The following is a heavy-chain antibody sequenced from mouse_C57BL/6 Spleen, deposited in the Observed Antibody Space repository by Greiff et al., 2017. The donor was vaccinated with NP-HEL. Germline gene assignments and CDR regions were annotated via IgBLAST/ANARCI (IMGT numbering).Heavy chain of an antibody. CDR2: INPYNGDT. CDR3: ARCYGSSYYFDY. J-gene: IGHJ2*01. D-gene: IGHD1-1*01. CDR1: GYSFTGYF. V-gene: IGHV1-20*01. Sequence: VQLQQSGPELVKPGDSVKISCKASGYSFTGYFMNWVMQSHGKSLEWIGRINPYNGDTFYNQKFKGKATLTVDKSSSTAHMELRSLTSEDSAVYYCARCYGSSYYFDYWGQGTTLTVSS.